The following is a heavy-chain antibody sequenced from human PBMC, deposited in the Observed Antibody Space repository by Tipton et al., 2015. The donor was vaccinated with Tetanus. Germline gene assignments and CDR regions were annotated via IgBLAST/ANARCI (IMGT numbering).Heavy chain of an antibody. V-gene: IGHV3-15*01. D-gene: IGHD6-13*01. CDR1: GGSITSYY. CDR2: IKSKTDGGTT. CDR3: TTDRLSAAGTEYFQH. Sequence: GLVKPSETLSLTCNVSGGSITSYYWSWIRQRPGRGLEWVGRIKSKTDGGTTDYAAPVKGRFTISRDDSKNTLYLQMNSLNTEDTAVFYCTTDRLSAAGTEYFQHWGQGTLVTVSS. J-gene: IGHJ1*01.